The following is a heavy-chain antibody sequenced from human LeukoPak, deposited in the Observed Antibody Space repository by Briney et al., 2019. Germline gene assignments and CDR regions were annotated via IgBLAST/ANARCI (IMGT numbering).Heavy chain of an antibody. D-gene: IGHD3-10*01. CDR1: GYTFTSYG. CDR2: IIPIFGTA. CDR3: ARSAYYYGSGSYYGIDY. V-gene: IGHV1-69*13. Sequence: SVKVSCKASGYTFTSYGISWVRQAPGQGLEWMGGIIPIFGTANYAQKFQGRVTITADESTSTAYMELSSLRSEDTAVYYCARSAYYYGSGSYYGIDYWGQGTLVTVSS. J-gene: IGHJ4*02.